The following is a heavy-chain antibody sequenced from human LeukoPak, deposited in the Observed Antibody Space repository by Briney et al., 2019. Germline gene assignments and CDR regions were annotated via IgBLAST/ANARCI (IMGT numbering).Heavy chain of an antibody. D-gene: IGHD4-17*01. CDR2: IIPIFGTA. J-gene: IGHJ4*02. Sequence: SVKVSCKASGGTFSSYAISWVRQAPGQGLEWMGGIIPIFGTANYAQKFQGRVTITADESTSTAYMELSSLRSEDTAVHYCARDPSLGDYGDFYDYWGQGTLVTVSS. CDR3: ARDPSLGDYGDFYDY. V-gene: IGHV1-69*13. CDR1: GGTFSSYA.